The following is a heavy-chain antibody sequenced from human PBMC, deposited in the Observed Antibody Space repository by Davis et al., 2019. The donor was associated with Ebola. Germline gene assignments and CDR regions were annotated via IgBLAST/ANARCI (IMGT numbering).Heavy chain of an antibody. CDR3: TGNADGYNYRDY. J-gene: IGHJ4*02. CDR1: AFTFSVSA. V-gene: IGHV3-73*01. CDR2: VSTKTNNYAT. Sequence: GGSLRLSCAASAFTFSVSAIHWVRQGSGKGLEWVGRVSTKTNNYATAYTASVKGRFTVSRDDSKNTAYLQMNSLKTEDTAVYYCTGNADGYNYRDYWGQGTLVTVSS. D-gene: IGHD5-24*01.